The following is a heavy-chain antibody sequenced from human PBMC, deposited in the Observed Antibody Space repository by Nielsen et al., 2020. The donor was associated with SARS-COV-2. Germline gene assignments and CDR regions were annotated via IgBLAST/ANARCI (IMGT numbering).Heavy chain of an antibody. CDR2: ISASSGNT. CDR3: ARDLWWELPDF. J-gene: IGHJ4*02. V-gene: IGHV1-18*01. CDR1: GYTFTNYG. Sequence: ASAKASCKASGYTFTNYGITWVRQAPGQGLELLGWISASSGNTNYAPKPLGRVTMTTDTSTSTAYIELRSLTYADTAVYYCARDLWWELPDFWGQGTLVTVSS. D-gene: IGHD1-26*01.